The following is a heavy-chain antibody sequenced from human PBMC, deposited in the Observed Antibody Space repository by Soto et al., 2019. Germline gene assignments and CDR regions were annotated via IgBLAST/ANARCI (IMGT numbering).Heavy chain of an antibody. CDR2: IRKKVNSYTT. Sequence: EMQLVESGGRLVQPGGSLRLSCAASGFIFSDQYMDWVHQAAGKGLEWVGRIRKKVNSYTTEYAASVKGRFTVSRDDSKNSLYLQMNSLKTEDTAIYYCARDLGGAPYVDLWGRGTLVTVSS. D-gene: IGHD3-16*01. J-gene: IGHJ2*01. CDR3: ARDLGGAPYVDL. CDR1: GFIFSDQY. V-gene: IGHV3-72*01.